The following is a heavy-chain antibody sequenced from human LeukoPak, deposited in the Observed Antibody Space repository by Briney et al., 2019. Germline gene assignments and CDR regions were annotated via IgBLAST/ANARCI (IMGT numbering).Heavy chain of an antibody. D-gene: IGHD1-26*01. V-gene: IGHV4-39*02. Sequence: SETLSLTCTVSGGSVSSSSYYWGWIRQPPGKRLEWIGSLYYSGSTYYNPSLKSRVTISVDTSKNQFSLKLSSVTAADTAVYCCARDHGIVGATIGFDYWGQGTLVTVSS. CDR1: GGSVSSSSYY. CDR2: LYYSGST. J-gene: IGHJ4*02. CDR3: ARDHGIVGATIGFDY.